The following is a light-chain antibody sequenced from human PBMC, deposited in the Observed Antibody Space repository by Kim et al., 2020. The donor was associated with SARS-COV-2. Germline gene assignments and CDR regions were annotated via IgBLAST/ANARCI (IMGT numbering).Light chain of an antibody. CDR2: DVF. CDR1: SSDVGYYDY. CDR3: STYTTSGPV. J-gene: IGLJ1*01. V-gene: IGLV2-14*01. Sequence: QSALTQPASVSGSPGQPITISCTGTSSDVGYYDYVSWYQQHPGKAPKLILYDVFERPSGVSTRFSGSKSDNTASLTISGLQAEDEADYYCSTYTTSGPVFGPGTKVTVL.